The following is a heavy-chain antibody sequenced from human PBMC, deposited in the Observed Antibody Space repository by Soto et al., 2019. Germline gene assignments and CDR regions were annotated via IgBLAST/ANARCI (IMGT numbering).Heavy chain of an antibody. J-gene: IGHJ6*02. V-gene: IGHV1-18*01. CDR3: ARVSGQLERRYYYYYGMDV. D-gene: IGHD1-1*01. CDR2: ISAYNGNT. Sequence: QVQLVQSGAEVKKPGASVKVSCKASGYTFTSYGISWVRQAPGQGLEWMGWISAYNGNTNYAQKLQGRVTMTTDTTTSTAYMELRRLRSDDTAVYYCARVSGQLERRYYYYYGMDVWGQGTTVTVSS. CDR1: GYTFTSYG.